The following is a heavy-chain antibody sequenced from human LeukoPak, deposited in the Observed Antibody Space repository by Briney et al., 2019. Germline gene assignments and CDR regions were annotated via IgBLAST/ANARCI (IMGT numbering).Heavy chain of an antibody. J-gene: IGHJ3*02. CDR2: IYYSGST. CDR1: GGSISSSSYY. D-gene: IGHD3-3*01. CDR3: ARIYDFWRVMAFDI. V-gene: IGHV4-39*01. Sequence: SETLSLTCTVSGGSISSSSYYWGWIRQPPGKGLEWIGSIYYSGSTYYNPSLKSRVTISVDTSKNQFSLKLSSVTAADTAVYYCARIYDFWRVMAFDIWGQGTMVTVSS.